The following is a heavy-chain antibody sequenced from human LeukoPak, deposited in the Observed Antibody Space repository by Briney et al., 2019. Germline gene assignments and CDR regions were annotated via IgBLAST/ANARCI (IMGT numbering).Heavy chain of an antibody. D-gene: IGHD2-2*01. V-gene: IGHV4-4*09. CDR3: AREPGGYCSSTSCYASPLDY. Sequence: SETLSLTCTVSGGSISSYYWSWIRQPPGKGLEWIGYIYTSGSTNYNPSLKSRVTISVDTSKNQFSLKLSSVTAADTAVYYCAREPGGYCSSTSCYASPLDYWGQGTLVTVSS. CDR2: IYTSGST. J-gene: IGHJ4*02. CDR1: GGSISSYY.